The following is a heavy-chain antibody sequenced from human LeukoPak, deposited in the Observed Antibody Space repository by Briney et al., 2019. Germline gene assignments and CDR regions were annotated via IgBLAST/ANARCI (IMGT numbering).Heavy chain of an antibody. Sequence: PGGSLRLSCAASGFTFSSYWMHWVRQAPGKGLVWVSRANSDGSSTSYADSVKGRFAISRDNAKNTLYLQMNSLRAEDTAVYYCATYTYYYGSGSYSPVGYFDYWGQGTLVTVSS. D-gene: IGHD3-10*01. V-gene: IGHV3-74*01. J-gene: IGHJ4*02. CDR1: GFTFSSYW. CDR2: ANSDGSST. CDR3: ATYTYYYGSGSYSPVGYFDY.